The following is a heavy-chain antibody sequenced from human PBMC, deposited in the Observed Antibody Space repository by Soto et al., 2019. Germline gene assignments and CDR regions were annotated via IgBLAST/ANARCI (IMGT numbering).Heavy chain of an antibody. J-gene: IGHJ6*02. D-gene: IGHD3-3*02. CDR3: ARDRIFGVVKANYYYGMDV. Sequence: SETLSLTCTVSGGSISSYYSSWIRQPPGKGLEWIGHIYYSGSTNYNPSLKSRVTISVDTSKNQFSLKLSSVTAADTAVYYCARDRIFGVVKANYYYGMDVWGQGTTVTVSS. V-gene: IGHV4-59*01. CDR1: GGSISSYY. CDR2: IYYSGST.